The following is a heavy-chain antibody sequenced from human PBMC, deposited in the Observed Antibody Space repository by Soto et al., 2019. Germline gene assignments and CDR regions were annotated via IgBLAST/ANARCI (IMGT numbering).Heavy chain of an antibody. CDR3: AKTGIAVAGFGGSPDYVDY. CDR1: GFTFSSYA. J-gene: IGHJ4*02. V-gene: IGHV3-23*01. D-gene: IGHD6-19*01. CDR2: ISGSGGST. Sequence: EVQLLESGGGLVQPGGSLRLSCAASGFTFSSYAMSWVRQAPGKGLEWVSAISGSGGSTYYADSVKGRFTISRDNSKNTLYLQMNSLRAEDTAVYYCAKTGIAVAGFGGSPDYVDYWGQGTLVTVSS.